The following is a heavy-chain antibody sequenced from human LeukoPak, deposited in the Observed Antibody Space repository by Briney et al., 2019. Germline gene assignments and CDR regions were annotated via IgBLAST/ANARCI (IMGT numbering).Heavy chain of an antibody. CDR3: ARESTAGYNSSWYGFRN. J-gene: IGHJ1*01. D-gene: IGHD6-13*01. CDR2: INQDGSEK. CDR1: GFTFSGYW. V-gene: IGHV3-7*01. Sequence: GGSLRLFCAASGFTFSGYWMSWVRQAPGKGLEWVANINQDGSEKYYVDSVKGRFTISRDNAKNSLFLQMGSLRVEDTAVYDCARESTAGYNSSWYGFRNWGQGTLVSVSS.